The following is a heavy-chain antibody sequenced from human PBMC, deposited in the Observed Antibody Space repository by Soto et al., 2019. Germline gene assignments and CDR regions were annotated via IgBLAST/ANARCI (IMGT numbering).Heavy chain of an antibody. V-gene: IGHV1-2*06. CDR2: INPNSGDA. CDR1: GYTFSDYY. J-gene: IGHJ6*03. CDR3: ARESGGATATLDYYYFYMDV. D-gene: IGHD5-12*01. Sequence: QVQLVQSGAEVKKPGASVTVSCKASGYTFSDYYLHWVRQAPGQGPEWMGRINPNSGDAKFAQKLQGRVTMTRDTCVRTAFMELNWLKSDDTAVYYCARESGGATATLDYYYFYMDVWGKGTRVTVSS.